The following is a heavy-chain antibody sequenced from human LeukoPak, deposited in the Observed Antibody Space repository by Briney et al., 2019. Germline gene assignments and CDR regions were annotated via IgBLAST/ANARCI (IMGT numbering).Heavy chain of an antibody. CDR2: LSTSGSTI. D-gene: IGHD3-10*01. CDR3: ARGGYYGSGSYYFH. V-gene: IGHV3-48*01. Sequence: GGSLRLSCAASGFTFSSYSMNWVRQAPGKGLEWVSYLSTSGSTIYYANSVKGRFTISRDNAQNSLYLQMNSLRVEDTAVYYCARGGYYGSGSYYFHWGQGTLVTVSS. J-gene: IGHJ4*02. CDR1: GFTFSSYS.